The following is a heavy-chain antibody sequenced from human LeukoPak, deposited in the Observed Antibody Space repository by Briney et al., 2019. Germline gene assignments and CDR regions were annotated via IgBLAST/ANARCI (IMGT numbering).Heavy chain of an antibody. V-gene: IGHV4-38-2*02. J-gene: IGHJ4*02. CDR1: GGSISSYY. CDR3: ARDGLYDYGDYPEWKFDY. D-gene: IGHD4-17*01. Sequence: PSETLSLTCTVSGGSISSYYWGWIRQPPGKGLEWIGSIYHSGSTYYNPSLKSRVTISVDTSKNQFSLKLSSVTAADTAVYYCARDGLYDYGDYPEWKFDYWGQGTLVTVSS. CDR2: IYHSGST.